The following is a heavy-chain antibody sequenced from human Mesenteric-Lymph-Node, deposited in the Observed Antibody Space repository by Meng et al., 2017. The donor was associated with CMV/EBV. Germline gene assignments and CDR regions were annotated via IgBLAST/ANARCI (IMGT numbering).Heavy chain of an antibody. V-gene: IGHV3-21*01. J-gene: IGHJ5*02. Sequence: GESLKISCAASGFTFSSYSMNWVRQAPGKGLEWVSSISSSSSYIYYADSVKGRFTISRDNAKDSVSLQMNSLTADDTAVYYCVRDDYGDYDNWFGPWGQGTLVTVSS. D-gene: IGHD4-17*01. CDR2: ISSSSSYI. CDR1: GFTFSSYS. CDR3: VRDDYGDYDNWFGP.